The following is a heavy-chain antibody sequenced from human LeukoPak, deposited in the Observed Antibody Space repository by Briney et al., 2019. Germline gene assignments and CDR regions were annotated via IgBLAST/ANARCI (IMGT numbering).Heavy chain of an antibody. CDR1: GFTFSNHA. V-gene: IGHV3-23*01. CDR3: AKAPRVVAAPFDY. CDR2: LSGSGGST. D-gene: IGHD2-15*01. Sequence: GGSLRLSCAASGFTFSNHAMSWVRQAPGKGLERVSILSGSGGSTYYADSVQGRVTISRDNSENTLYLQMNSLRAEDTAVYYCAKAPRVVAAPFDYWGQGTLVTVSS. J-gene: IGHJ4*02.